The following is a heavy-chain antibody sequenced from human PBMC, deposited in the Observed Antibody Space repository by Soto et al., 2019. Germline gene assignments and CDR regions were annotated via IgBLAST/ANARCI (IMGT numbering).Heavy chain of an antibody. CDR2: ISGSGGST. Sequence: HPGGSLRLSCAASGFTFSSYAMSWVRQAPGKGLEWVSAISGSGGSTYYADSVKGRFTISRDNSKNTLYLQMNSLRAEDTAVYYCANEIVDTAGGTQDDYYYYGMDVWGQGTKVTVSS. D-gene: IGHD5-18*01. J-gene: IGHJ6*02. CDR3: ANEIVDTAGGTQDDYYYYGMDV. CDR1: GFTFSSYA. V-gene: IGHV3-23*01.